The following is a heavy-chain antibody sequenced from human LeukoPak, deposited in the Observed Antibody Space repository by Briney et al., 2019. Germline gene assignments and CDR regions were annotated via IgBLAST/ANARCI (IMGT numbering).Heavy chain of an antibody. CDR3: ARESPPFRYRYCSGGSCHTTRTSDP. V-gene: IGHV4-34*01. J-gene: IGHJ5*02. CDR2: INHSGST. Sequence: SETLSLTCAVYGGSFSGYYWSWIRQPPGKGLEWIGEINHSGSTTYNPSLKSRVTISVDTSKNQFSLKLSSVTAADTAVYYCARESPPFRYRYCSGGSCHTTRTSDPWGQGTLVTVSS. CDR1: GGSFSGYY. D-gene: IGHD2-15*01.